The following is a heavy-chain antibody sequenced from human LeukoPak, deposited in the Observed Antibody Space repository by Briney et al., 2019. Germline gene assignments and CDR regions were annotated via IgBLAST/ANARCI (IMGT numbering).Heavy chain of an antibody. D-gene: IGHD3-22*01. CDR2: IKQDGSEK. J-gene: IGHJ3*02. CDR3: ARSMYDSSGYYLVLPWDAFDI. V-gene: IGHV3-7*01. CDR1: GFTFSSYW. Sequence: PGGSLRLSCAASGFTFSSYWMSWVRQAPGKGLEWVANIKQDGSEKYYVDSVKGRFTISRDNAKNSLYLQMNSLRAEDTAVYYCARSMYDSSGYYLVLPWDAFDIWGQGTMVTVSS.